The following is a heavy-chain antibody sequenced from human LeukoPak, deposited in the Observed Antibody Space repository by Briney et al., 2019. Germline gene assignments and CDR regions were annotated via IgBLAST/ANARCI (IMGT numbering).Heavy chain of an antibody. CDR2: IYYSGST. CDR3: ARYKQWLVHEYFDY. D-gene: IGHD6-19*01. CDR1: GGSISSSSYY. Sequence: SETLSLTCTVSGGSISSSSYYWGWIRQPPGKGLEWIGSIYYSGSTYYNPSLKSRVTISVDTSKNRFSLKLSSVTAADTAVYYCARYKQWLVHEYFDYWGQGTLVTVS. V-gene: IGHV4-39*07. J-gene: IGHJ4*02.